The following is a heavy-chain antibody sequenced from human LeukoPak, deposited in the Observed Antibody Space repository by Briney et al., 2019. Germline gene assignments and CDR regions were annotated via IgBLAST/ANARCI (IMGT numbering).Heavy chain of an antibody. V-gene: IGHV3-23*01. CDR3: AETRANWNYPDAFDI. J-gene: IGHJ3*02. CDR2: ISGSGETT. CDR1: RFTFNSYA. D-gene: IGHD1-7*01. Sequence: GGSLRLSCAASRFTFNSYAMHWVRRAPGKGLEWVSAISGSGETTYYADSVKGRFTISRDNFKNTLYLQMKTLRAEDTAVYSCAETRANWNYPDAFDIWGLGTMVTVSS.